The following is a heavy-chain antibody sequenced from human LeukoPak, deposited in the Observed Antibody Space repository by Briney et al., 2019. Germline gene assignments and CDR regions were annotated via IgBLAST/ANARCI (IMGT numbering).Heavy chain of an antibody. CDR3: AKDRGDCSGGSCYYFDY. V-gene: IGHV3-23*01. J-gene: IGHJ4*02. CDR2: ISGSGGST. D-gene: IGHD2-15*01. CDR1: GFTFSSYW. Sequence: GGSLRLSCAASGFTFSSYWMSWVRQAPGKGLEWVSAISGSGGSTYYADSVKGRFTISRDNSKNTLYLQMNSLRAEDTAVYYCAKDRGDCSGGSCYYFDYWGQGTLVTVPS.